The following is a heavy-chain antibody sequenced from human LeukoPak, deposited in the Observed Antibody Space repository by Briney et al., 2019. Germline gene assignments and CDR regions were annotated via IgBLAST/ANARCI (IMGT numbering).Heavy chain of an antibody. CDR3: ARPLYSSSPTPGY. Sequence: ASETLSLTCTVSGGSISSYYWSWIRQPPGKGLEWIGYIYYSGSTNYNPSLKSRVTISVDTSKNQFSLKLSSVTAADTAVYYCARPLYSSSPTPGYWGQGTLVTVSS. D-gene: IGHD6-6*01. CDR1: GGSISSYY. CDR2: IYYSGST. J-gene: IGHJ4*02. V-gene: IGHV4-59*08.